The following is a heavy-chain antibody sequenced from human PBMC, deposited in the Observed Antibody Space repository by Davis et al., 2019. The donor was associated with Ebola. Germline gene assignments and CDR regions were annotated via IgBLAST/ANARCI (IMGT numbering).Heavy chain of an antibody. D-gene: IGHD6-13*01. V-gene: IGHV3-7*01. Sequence: GESLKISCEASGFIFSNYYMSWVRQRPGKGLEWVANIEQDGTDKYYADSVKGRFTISRDNAKNSLYLQMNSLRAEDTAVYYCARDKGIGAGNFDYWGQGTLVTVSS. CDR3: ARDKGIGAGNFDY. CDR1: GFIFSNYY. J-gene: IGHJ4*02. CDR2: IEQDGTDK.